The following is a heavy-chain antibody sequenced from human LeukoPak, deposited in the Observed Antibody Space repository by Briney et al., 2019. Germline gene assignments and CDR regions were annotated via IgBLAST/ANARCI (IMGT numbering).Heavy chain of an antibody. CDR3: ARDPRFHYGVGSTSDS. V-gene: IGHV3-48*03. CDR2: ISSSGSTI. Sequence: GGSLRLLLAASGFTFTICEINCVRQAPGKGLEWVSYISSSGSTIYYADSVKGRFTISRDNAKNSLYLQMNSLRAEDTSIYYCARDPRFHYGVGSTSDSWGPGTLVTVSS. D-gene: IGHD3-10*01. J-gene: IGHJ4*02. CDR1: GFTFTICE.